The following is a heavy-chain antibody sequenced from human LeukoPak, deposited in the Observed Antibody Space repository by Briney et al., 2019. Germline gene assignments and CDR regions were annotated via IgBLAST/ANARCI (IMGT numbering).Heavy chain of an antibody. J-gene: IGHJ4*02. Sequence: GSLTLSRAASLFTPTSYSMNRGPQAPGKGLEWVSSITIGRNYIYYADSVKGRFTISRDNAQNSLYLQMNSLRADDAAVYYCASDLRLWGQGTLVTVSS. CDR3: ASDLRL. V-gene: IGHV3-21*01. CDR1: LFTPTSYS. CDR2: ITIGRNYI.